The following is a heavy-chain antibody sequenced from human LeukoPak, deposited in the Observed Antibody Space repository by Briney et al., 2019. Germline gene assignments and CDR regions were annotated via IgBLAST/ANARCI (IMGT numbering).Heavy chain of an antibody. J-gene: IGHJ6*03. Sequence: SSETLSLTCAVYGGSFSGYYWSWIRQPPGKGLEWIGYIDHTGSTNYNPSLNSRVTISRDTSKNDFSLKLSSVTAADTAVYYCARNSLYYMDVWGKGTTVTVSS. D-gene: IGHD4-23*01. V-gene: IGHV4-34*01. CDR1: GGSFSGYY. CDR2: IDHTGST. CDR3: ARNSLYYMDV.